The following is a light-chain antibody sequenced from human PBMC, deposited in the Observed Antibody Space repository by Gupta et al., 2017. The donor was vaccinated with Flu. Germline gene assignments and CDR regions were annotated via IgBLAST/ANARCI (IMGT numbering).Light chain of an antibody. CDR2: EVS. Sequence: IAISCTGTSNEVGSDKYVFWDQRHPGKVPKRIMYEVSGRPSGVSARFSGSKSGNTASLTISGLQAEDEADYFCSSYTRSNTLMFGGGTKVTVL. CDR3: SSYTRSNTLM. CDR1: SNEVGSDKY. V-gene: IGLV2-14*01. J-gene: IGLJ3*02.